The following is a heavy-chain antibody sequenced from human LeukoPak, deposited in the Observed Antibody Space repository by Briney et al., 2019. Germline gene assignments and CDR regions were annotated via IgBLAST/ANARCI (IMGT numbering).Heavy chain of an antibody. CDR1: GYTFTGYY. CDR3: ARTEDYDILTGYYKGGYFDY. D-gene: IGHD3-9*01. V-gene: IGHV1-2*04. J-gene: IGHJ4*02. CDR2: INPNSGGT. Sequence: VSVKVSCKASGYTFTGYYMHWVRQAPGQGLEWMGWINPNSGGTNYAQKFQGWVTMTRDTSISTAYMELSRLRSDDTAVYYCARTEDYDILTGYYKGGYFDYWGQGTLVTVSS.